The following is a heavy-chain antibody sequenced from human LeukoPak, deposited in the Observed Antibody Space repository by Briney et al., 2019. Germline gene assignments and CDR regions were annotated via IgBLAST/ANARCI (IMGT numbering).Heavy chain of an antibody. CDR2: INHSGST. CDR1: GGSFSGYY. Sequence: PSETLSLTCAVYGGSFSGYYWSWIRQPPGKGLEWIGEINHSGSTNYSPSLKSRVTISVDTSKNQFSLKLSSVTAADTAVYYCAREVSLPYYGSGKPNHNWFDPWGQGTLVTVSS. J-gene: IGHJ5*02. CDR3: AREVSLPYYGSGKPNHNWFDP. V-gene: IGHV4-34*01. D-gene: IGHD3-10*01.